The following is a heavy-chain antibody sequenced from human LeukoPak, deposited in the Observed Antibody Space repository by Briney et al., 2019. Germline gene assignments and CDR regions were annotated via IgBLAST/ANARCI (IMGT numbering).Heavy chain of an antibody. CDR3: AKDLNRGLPDY. CDR2: VNSDESRT. V-gene: IGHV3-74*01. CDR1: GFTFTSYW. D-gene: IGHD2-21*01. Sequence: GGSLRLSCAASGFTFTSYWMHWVRQAPGKGLVWVSRVNSDESRTSYVDSVKGRFTISRDNAKNTLYLQMNSLRVEDTAVYYCAKDLNRGLPDYWGQGTLVTVSS. J-gene: IGHJ4*02.